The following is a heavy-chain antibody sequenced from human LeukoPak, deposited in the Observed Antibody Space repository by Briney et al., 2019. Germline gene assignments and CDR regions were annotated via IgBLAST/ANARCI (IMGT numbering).Heavy chain of an antibody. CDR1: GYTFTSYY. D-gene: IGHD3-22*01. V-gene: IGHV1-2*02. CDR2: INPNSGGT. CDR3: ARVRRYNVVVITQDAFDI. J-gene: IGHJ3*02. Sequence: ASVKVSCKASGYTFTSYYMHWVRQAPGQGLEWMGWINPNSGGTNYAQKFQGRVTMTRDTSISTAYMELSRLRSDDTAVYSCARVRRYNVVVITQDAFDIWGQGTMVTVSS.